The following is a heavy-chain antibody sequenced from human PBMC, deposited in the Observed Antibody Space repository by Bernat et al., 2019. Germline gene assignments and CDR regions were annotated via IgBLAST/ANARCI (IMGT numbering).Heavy chain of an antibody. D-gene: IGHD6-19*01. CDR3: AKAEEQWLGEYFQH. J-gene: IGHJ1*01. CDR2: ISYDGSNK. CDR1: GFTFSSYG. Sequence: QVQLVESGGGVVQPGRSLRLSCAASGFTFSSYGMHWVRQAPGKGQEWVAVISYDGSNKYYADSVKGRFTISRDNSKNTLYLQMNSLRAEDTAVYYCAKAEEQWLGEYFQHWGQGTLVTVSS. V-gene: IGHV3-30*18.